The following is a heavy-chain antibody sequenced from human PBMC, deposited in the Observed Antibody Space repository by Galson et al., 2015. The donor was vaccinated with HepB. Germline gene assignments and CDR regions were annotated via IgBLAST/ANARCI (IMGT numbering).Heavy chain of an antibody. CDR2: ISYDGSNK. J-gene: IGHJ3*02. D-gene: IGHD1-1*01. CDR1: GFTFSSYA. Sequence: SLRLSCAASGFTFSSYAMHWVRQAPGKGLEWVAVISYDGSNKYYADSVKGRFTISRDNSKNTLYLQMNSLRAEDTAVYYCARDDRRWKNAFDIWGQGTMVTVSS. CDR3: ARDDRRWKNAFDI. V-gene: IGHV3-30*04.